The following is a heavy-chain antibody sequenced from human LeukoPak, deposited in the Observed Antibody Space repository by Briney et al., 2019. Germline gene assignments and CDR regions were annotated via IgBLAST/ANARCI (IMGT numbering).Heavy chain of an antibody. CDR1: GGSISSSNW. Sequence: SGTLSLTCAVSGGSISSSNWWSWVRQPPGKGLEWIGEIYHSGSTNYNPSLKSRVTISVDKSKNQFSLKLSSVTAADTAIYYCARYCTSTSCAFEYWGQGTLVTVSS. V-gene: IGHV4-4*02. CDR3: ARYCTSTSCAFEY. CDR2: IYHSGST. D-gene: IGHD2-2*01. J-gene: IGHJ4*02.